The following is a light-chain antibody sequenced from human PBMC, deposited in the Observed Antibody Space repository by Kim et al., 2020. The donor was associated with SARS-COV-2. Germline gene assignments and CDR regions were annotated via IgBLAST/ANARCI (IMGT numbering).Light chain of an antibody. J-gene: IGKJ1*01. CDR1: QSVSNNY. V-gene: IGKV3-20*01. Sequence: TLSLSPGERASLSCRASQSVSNNYLAWYQQRRGQAPRLLIYGASSRASGIPDRFSGSGSGTDFTLTISRLEPEDFAVYYCQHRWTFGQGTKVDIK. CDR2: GAS. CDR3: QHRWT.